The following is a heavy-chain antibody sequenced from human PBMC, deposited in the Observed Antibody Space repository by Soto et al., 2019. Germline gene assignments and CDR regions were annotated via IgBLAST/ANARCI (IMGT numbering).Heavy chain of an antibody. CDR1: GFTFSDSA. D-gene: IGHD3-16*01. CDR3: TGQWAWGDP. CDR2: IRTKTNNYAT. J-gene: IGHJ5*02. V-gene: IGHV3-73*01. Sequence: GGSLRLSCAASGFTFSDSAIHWVRQASGKGLEWVGRIRTKTNNYATTYTVSLKGRFTISRDDSKNTAYLQMDSLKTEDTAVYYCTGQWAWGDPWGQGTLVTVSS.